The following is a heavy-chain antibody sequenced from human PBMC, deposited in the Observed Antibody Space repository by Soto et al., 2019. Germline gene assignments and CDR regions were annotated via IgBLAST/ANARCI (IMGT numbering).Heavy chain of an antibody. J-gene: IGHJ4*02. CDR3: AKDVSSGYDSGF. CDR2: ISGSGGST. V-gene: IGHV3-23*01. Sequence: EVQLLESGGGLVQPGGSLRLSCAASGFTFSSYAMSWVRQAPGKGLEWVSVISGSGGSTYYADSVKGRFTISRDNSKNTQYLQMNSLRDEDTAVYYCAKDVSSGYDSGFWGQGTLVTVSS. D-gene: IGHD5-12*01. CDR1: GFTFSSYA.